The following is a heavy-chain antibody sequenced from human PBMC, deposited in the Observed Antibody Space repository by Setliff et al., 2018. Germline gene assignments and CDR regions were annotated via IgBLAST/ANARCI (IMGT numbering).Heavy chain of an antibody. Sequence: PGGSLRLSCAASGFTFSSYWMSWVRQAPGKGLEWVANIKQDGSEKYYVDSVEGRFTISRDNAGSSVYLQMNSLRAEDTAVYYCTRASMGGGSYWWDSGGQGTLVTVSS. CDR3: TRASMGGGSYWWDS. CDR2: IKQDGSEK. J-gene: IGHJ5*01. CDR1: GFTFSSYW. D-gene: IGHD1-26*01. V-gene: IGHV3-7*01.